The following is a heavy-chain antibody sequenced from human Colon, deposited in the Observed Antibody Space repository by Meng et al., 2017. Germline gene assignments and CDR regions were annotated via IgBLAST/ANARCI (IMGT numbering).Heavy chain of an antibody. D-gene: IGHD3-22*01. CDR2: ISGSGGST. Sequence: ESLKTLRAGSGFTFSSYAMRWVRQAPGKGLEWVSAISGSGGSTYYADSVKGRFTISRDNSKNTLYLQMNSLRAEDTAVYYCAKSPYYYDSSCYFVHWGQGTLVTVSS. V-gene: IGHV3-23*01. CDR1: GFTFSSYA. CDR3: AKSPYYYDSSCYFVH. J-gene: IGHJ5*02.